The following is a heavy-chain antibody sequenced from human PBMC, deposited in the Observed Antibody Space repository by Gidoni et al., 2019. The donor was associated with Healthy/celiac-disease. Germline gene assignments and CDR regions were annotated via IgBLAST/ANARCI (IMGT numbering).Heavy chain of an antibody. J-gene: IGHJ1*01. V-gene: IGHV3-30-3*01. CDR2: ISYDGSNK. CDR3: ARDPPPDIVVVPAATGYFQH. Sequence: QVQLVESGGGVVQPGRYLRPSCAASGFTFSSYAMQWVRRAPGKGLEWVGVISYDGSNKDYADPGKGRFTISRDNSKNTPYLQMNSLRAEDTAVYYCARDPPPDIVVVPAATGYFQHWGQGTLVTVSS. CDR1: GFTFSSYA. D-gene: IGHD2-2*01.